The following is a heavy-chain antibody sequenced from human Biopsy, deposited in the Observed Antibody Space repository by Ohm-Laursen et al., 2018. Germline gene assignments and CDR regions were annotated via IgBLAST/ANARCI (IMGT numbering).Heavy chain of an antibody. CDR1: GFTFSSSW. CDR2: ISSGGGII. D-gene: IGHD6-13*01. V-gene: IGHV3-48*01. Sequence: SLRLFCAASGFTFSSSWMHWVRQAPGKGLEWLSYISSGGGIIYYADSVKGRFTISRDNAKNSLFLQMNSLRAEDTAVYYCERGMRSSPNYWGQGSLVTVSS. J-gene: IGHJ4*02. CDR3: ERGMRSSPNY.